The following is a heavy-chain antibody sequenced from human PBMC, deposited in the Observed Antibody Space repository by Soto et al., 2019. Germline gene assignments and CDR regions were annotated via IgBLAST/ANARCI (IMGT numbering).Heavy chain of an antibody. V-gene: IGHV1-69*01. CDR3: ARPKGTYSSGYYYFYF. J-gene: IGHJ4*02. D-gene: IGHD6-19*01. CDR2: IIPLFGTA. CDR1: GGTFSTYA. Sequence: QVQLEQSGGEVKQPGSSVRVSCKTSGGTFSTYAINWVRQAPGQGLEWMGAIIPLFGTADYSQKFQGRATITADESTSTAYMELSSLRFDDTAVYFCARPKGTYSSGYYYFYFWGQGTLVTVSS.